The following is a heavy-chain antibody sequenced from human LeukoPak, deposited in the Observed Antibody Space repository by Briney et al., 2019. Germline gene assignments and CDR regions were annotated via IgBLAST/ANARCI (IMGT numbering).Heavy chain of an antibody. D-gene: IGHD1-26*01. CDR1: GYSFTSYW. Sequence: GEALKISCKGSGYSFTSYWIGWWRQMPAKSLEGMGIIYPGDADTRYSPSFQGQVTISADKSISTPYLQWSSLKASDTAMYYCARPPPGELDWFDPWGQGTLVTVSS. J-gene: IGHJ5*02. CDR2: IYPGDADT. V-gene: IGHV5-51*01. CDR3: ARPPPGELDWFDP.